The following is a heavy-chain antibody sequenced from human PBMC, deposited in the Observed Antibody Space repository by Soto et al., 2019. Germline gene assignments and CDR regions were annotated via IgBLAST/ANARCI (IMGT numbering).Heavy chain of an antibody. J-gene: IGHJ4*02. V-gene: IGHV3-11*01. CDR3: ARGDYYDRRFDS. CDR1: GFSISDYA. Sequence: PGGSLRLSCAASGFSISDYAMSWVRQAPGKGLEWVSSISATGTNTFYADSLKGRFTISRDNAKNSLYLQMNSLRAEDTAVYYCARGDYYDRRFDSWGQGTLVTVSS. D-gene: IGHD3-22*01. CDR2: ISATGTNT.